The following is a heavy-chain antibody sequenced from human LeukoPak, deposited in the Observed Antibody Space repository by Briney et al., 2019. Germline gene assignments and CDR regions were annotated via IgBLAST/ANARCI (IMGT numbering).Heavy chain of an antibody. J-gene: IGHJ4*02. Sequence: SQTLSLTCATSGDSVSSNSAAWNWIRQSPSRGLEWLGRTYYRSKWYNDYAVSVKSRITTNPDTSKNQFSLQLNSVTPEDTAVYYCARYYYDSSGYYHYYFDHWGQGTLVTVSS. V-gene: IGHV6-1*01. CDR3: ARYYYDSSGYYHYYFDH. D-gene: IGHD3-22*01. CDR1: GDSVSSNSAA. CDR2: TYYRSKWYN.